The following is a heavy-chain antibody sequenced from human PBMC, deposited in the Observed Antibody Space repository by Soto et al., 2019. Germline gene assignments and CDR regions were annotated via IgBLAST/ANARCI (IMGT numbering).Heavy chain of an antibody. CDR3: AKDSSYGDYEDAFDI. CDR1: GFTFSSYA. D-gene: IGHD4-17*01. V-gene: IGHV3-23*01. CDR2: ISGSGGST. Sequence: GGSLRLSCAASGFTFSSYAMSWVRQAPGKGLEWVSAISGSGGSTYYADSVKGRFTISRDNPKNTLYLQMNSLRAEDTAVYYCAKDSSYGDYEDAFDIWGQGTMVTVSS. J-gene: IGHJ3*02.